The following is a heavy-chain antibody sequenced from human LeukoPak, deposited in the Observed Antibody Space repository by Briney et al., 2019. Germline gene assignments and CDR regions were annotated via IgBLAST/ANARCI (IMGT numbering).Heavy chain of an antibody. CDR2: ISSSSSYI. Sequence: GGSLRLSCAASGFTFSSYSMNWVRQAPGKGLEWVSSISSSSSYIYYADSVKGRFTISRDNAKNSLYLQMNSLRAEDTAVYYCAREPKTRSSEETNWGQGTLVTVSS. J-gene: IGHJ4*02. CDR1: GFTFSSYS. CDR3: AREPKTRSSEETN. V-gene: IGHV3-21*01. D-gene: IGHD3-22*01.